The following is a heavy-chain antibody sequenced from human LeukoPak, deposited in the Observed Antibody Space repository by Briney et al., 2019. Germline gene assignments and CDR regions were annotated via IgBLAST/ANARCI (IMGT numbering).Heavy chain of an antibody. Sequence: SETLSLTCTVSGRSISSSSYYWGWIRQPPGKGLEWIGSIYYSGSTYYNPSLKSRVTISVDTSKNQFSLKLSSVTAADTAVCYCARLDYDFWSGLASGGDWFDPWGQGTLVTVSS. V-gene: IGHV4-39*01. CDR1: GRSISSSSYY. D-gene: IGHD3-3*01. CDR2: IYYSGST. CDR3: ARLDYDFWSGLASGGDWFDP. J-gene: IGHJ5*02.